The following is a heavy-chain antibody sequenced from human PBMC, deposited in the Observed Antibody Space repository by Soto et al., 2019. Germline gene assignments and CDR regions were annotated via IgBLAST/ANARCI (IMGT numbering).Heavy chain of an antibody. Sequence: PGGPLRLSCSASGFTFNPYTMHWVRQTPGKGLEWWAGISYDGGDKYYADSVRGRFTISRDNSKNTLFLQMNNLRAENTALSYCARGGGFCGADCYKGGIDYWGQGALVPVSS. CDR3: ARGGGFCGADCYKGGIDY. D-gene: IGHD2-21*02. CDR2: ISYDGGDK. CDR1: GFTFNPYT. J-gene: IGHJ4*02. V-gene: IGHV3-30-3*01.